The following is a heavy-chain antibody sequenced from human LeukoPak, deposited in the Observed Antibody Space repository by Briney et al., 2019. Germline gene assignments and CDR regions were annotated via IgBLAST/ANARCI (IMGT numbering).Heavy chain of an antibody. CDR1: GFTFSSYG. CDR3: ARVEVRYCSSTSCYTHYYYGMDV. V-gene: IGHV3-33*08. Sequence: QHWGSLRLSCAASGFTFSSYGMHWVRQAPGKGLEWVAVIWYDGSNKYYADSVKGRFTISRDNSKNTLYLQMNSLRAEDTAVYYCARVEVRYCSSTSCYTHYYYGMDVWGQGTTVTVSS. CDR2: IWYDGSNK. J-gene: IGHJ6*02. D-gene: IGHD2-2*02.